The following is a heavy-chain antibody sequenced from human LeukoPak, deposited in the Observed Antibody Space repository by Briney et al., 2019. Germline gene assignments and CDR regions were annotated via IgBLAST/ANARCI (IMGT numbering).Heavy chain of an antibody. V-gene: IGHV1-2*02. CDR1: GYTFTGYY. CDR3: AREGPNWFDP. CDR2: INPNSGGT. Sequence: ASVKVSCKASGYTFTGYYMHWVRQAPGQGLEWMGWINPNSGGTNYAQNFQGRVTMTRDTSISTVYVELRRLKSDDTAVYYCAREGPNWFDPWGQGTLVTVSS. J-gene: IGHJ5*02.